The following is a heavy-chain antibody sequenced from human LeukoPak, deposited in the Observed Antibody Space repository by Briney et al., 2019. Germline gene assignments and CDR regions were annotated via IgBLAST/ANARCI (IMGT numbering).Heavy chain of an antibody. J-gene: IGHJ4*02. Sequence: PSQTLSLTCTVSGGSISSGGYYWSWIRQHPGKGLEWIGYIYYSGSTYYNPSLKSRVTISVDTSKNQFSLKLSSVTAADTAVYYCARLGGYYDFWSGLLHRPTYYFDYWGQGTLVTVSS. V-gene: IGHV4-31*03. CDR2: IYYSGST. CDR3: ARLGGYYDFWSGLLHRPTYYFDY. D-gene: IGHD3-3*01. CDR1: GGSISSGGYY.